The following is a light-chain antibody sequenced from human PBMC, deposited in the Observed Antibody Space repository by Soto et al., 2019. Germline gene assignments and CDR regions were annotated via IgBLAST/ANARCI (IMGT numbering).Light chain of an antibody. CDR1: QSISNY. CDR2: SAS. Sequence: DIEMTQSPSSLYASVGDRVTITCRASQSISNYLNWYQQSPGQAPNLLIYSASSLQSGVPYRFSGSGSGTDFTLTISSLQPEDFATYYCQQGFKIPSTFGGGTKLEI. V-gene: IGKV1-39*01. J-gene: IGKJ4*01. CDR3: QQGFKIPST.